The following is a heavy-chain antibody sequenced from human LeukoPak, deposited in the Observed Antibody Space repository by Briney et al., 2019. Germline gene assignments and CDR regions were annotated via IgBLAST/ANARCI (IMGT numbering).Heavy chain of an antibody. J-gene: IGHJ4*02. CDR1: GFIFTSYT. Sequence: GESLKISCAASGFIFTSYTMNWVRQAPGKGLEWVSYITSSSSTIYYADSVKGRFTMSRDNAENSLYLQMNSLRAEDTAVYYCARNFDSWGQGTLVTVSS. CDR2: ITSSSSTI. D-gene: IGHD2/OR15-2a*01. V-gene: IGHV3-48*01. CDR3: ARNFDS.